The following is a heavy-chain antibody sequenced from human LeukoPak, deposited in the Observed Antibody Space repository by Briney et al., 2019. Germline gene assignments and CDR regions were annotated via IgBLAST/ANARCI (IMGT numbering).Heavy chain of an antibody. CDR2: SNPSSGCT. V-gene: IGHV1-2*02. CDR3: TRVRALAAAGTGARYFQD. CDR1: GYTFSDYP. Sequence: VQVSCKASGYTFSDYPIPCPRQSPGYGLDLMGCSNPSSGCTNYADKFHARSTITRDTSTNTPYLKLCRLSSDTPPLNFRTRVRALAAAGTGARYFQDWGQGTLVTVSS. J-gene: IGHJ1*01. D-gene: IGHD6-13*01.